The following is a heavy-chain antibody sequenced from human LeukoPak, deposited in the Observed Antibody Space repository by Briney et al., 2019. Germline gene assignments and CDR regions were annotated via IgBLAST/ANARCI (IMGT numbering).Heavy chain of an antibody. V-gene: IGHV1-24*01. J-gene: IGHJ4*02. CDR2: FDPEDGET. CDR3: ATDWIT. D-gene: IGHD1-20*01. Sequence: GASVKVSCKASGYTFTSYGISWVRQAPGKGLEWMGGFDPEDGETIYAQKFQGRVTMTEDTSTDTAYMELSSLRSEDTAVYYCATDWITWGQGTLVTVSS. CDR1: GYTFTSYG.